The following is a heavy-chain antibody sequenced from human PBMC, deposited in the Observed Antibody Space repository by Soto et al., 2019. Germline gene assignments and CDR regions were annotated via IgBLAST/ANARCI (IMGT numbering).Heavy chain of an antibody. Sequence: QVQLQESGPGLVKPSETLSLTCTVSGGSISSYYWSWIRQPPGKGLEWIGYIYYSGSTNYNPSLKSRVTISVDTSKNQFSLKLSSVTAADTAVYYCARSRSSGWLDYWGQGTLVTVSS. CDR2: IYYSGST. V-gene: IGHV4-59*08. D-gene: IGHD6-19*01. CDR1: GGSISSYY. J-gene: IGHJ4*02. CDR3: ARSRSSGWLDY.